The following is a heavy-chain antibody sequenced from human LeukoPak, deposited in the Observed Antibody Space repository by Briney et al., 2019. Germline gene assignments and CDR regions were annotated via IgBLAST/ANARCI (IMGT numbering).Heavy chain of an antibody. CDR1: GYTFTGFY. D-gene: IGHD3-22*01. CDR2: IDPNIGTT. V-gene: IGHV1-2*02. CDR3: ARLLEHYYFDASGYYDDDY. J-gene: IGHJ4*02. Sequence: ASVKVSCKASGYTFTGFYMHWVRQAPGQGLEWVGWIDPNIGTTKYSQKLQGRVTMTRDTSISEVYMELSRLRSDDTAVYYCARLLEHYYFDASGYYDDDYWGQGTPIIVSS.